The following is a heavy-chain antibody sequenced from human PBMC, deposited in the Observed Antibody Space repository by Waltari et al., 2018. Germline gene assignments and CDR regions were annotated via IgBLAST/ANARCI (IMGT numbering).Heavy chain of an antibody. CDR2: IYYSGTT. J-gene: IGHJ4*02. Sequence: QVQLQESGPGLVKPSETLSLTCTVAGGSISNYSWSWIRQPPGKGLEWIGHIYYSGTTNYNPSLKSRLTISVDTSKNQFSLKLSSVTAADTAVYYCARQSGWYLPFDYWGQGTLVTVSA. D-gene: IGHD6-19*01. CDR3: ARQSGWYLPFDY. V-gene: IGHV4-59*08. CDR1: GGSISNYS.